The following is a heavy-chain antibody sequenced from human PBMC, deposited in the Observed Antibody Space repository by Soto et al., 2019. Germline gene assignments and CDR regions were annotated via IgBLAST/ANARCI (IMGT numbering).Heavy chain of an antibody. CDR1: GGTFSSYA. CDR2: IIPIFGTA. D-gene: IGHD2-15*01. V-gene: IGHV1-69*01. Sequence: QVQLVQSGAEVKKPGSSVKVSCKASGGTFSSYAISWVRQAPGQGLEWMGGIIPIFGTANYAQKLQGRVTITADESTSTAYMELSSLRSEDTAVYYCASGEPVVVVVAATDLNYYYYGMDVWGQGTTVTVSS. CDR3: ASGEPVVVVVAATDLNYYYYGMDV. J-gene: IGHJ6*02.